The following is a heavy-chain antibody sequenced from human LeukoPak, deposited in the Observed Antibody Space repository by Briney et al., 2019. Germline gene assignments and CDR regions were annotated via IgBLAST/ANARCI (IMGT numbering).Heavy chain of an antibody. J-gene: IGHJ4*02. CDR1: GYTFTSYD. CDR3: TRLRVDYGDFDY. CDR2: MNPNSGNT. V-gene: IGHV1-8*03. Sequence: ASVKVSCKASGYTFTSYDINWVRQATGQGLEWMGWMNPNSGNTGYAQKFQGRVTITRNTSISTAYMELSSLRSEDTAVYYCTRLRVDYGDFDYWGQGTLVTVSS. D-gene: IGHD4-17*01.